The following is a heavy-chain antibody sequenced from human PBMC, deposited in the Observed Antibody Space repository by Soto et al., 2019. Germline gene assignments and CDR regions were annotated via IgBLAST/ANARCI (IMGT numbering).Heavy chain of an antibody. CDR2: IYTDGGT. D-gene: IGHD3-16*01. V-gene: IGHV3-53*02. CDR1: GFTVSSNS. Sequence: EVELVETGGGLIQPGGSLRLSCAASGFTVSSNSISWVRQAPGKGLEWVSLIYTDGGTYYGDSVKGRFTISRDTSKNTLSLQMTSLRADDTAVYYCARDNSMLGAPFHYWGQGTLVTVSS. J-gene: IGHJ4*02. CDR3: ARDNSMLGAPFHY.